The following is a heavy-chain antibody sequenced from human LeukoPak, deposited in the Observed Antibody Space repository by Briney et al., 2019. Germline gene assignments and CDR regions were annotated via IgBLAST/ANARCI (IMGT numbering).Heavy chain of an antibody. CDR3: AKDMFTSSWLPFDY. J-gene: IGHJ4*02. Sequence: PGGSLILSCAASGFIFSNNALSWVRQAPGKGLEWVSAICASSGSTYYADSVKARFTISRDNSKNTLYLKMNSLRAEDTAVYFCAKDMFTSSWLPFDYWGQGTLVTVSS. CDR2: ICASSGST. V-gene: IGHV3-23*01. CDR1: GFIFSNNA. D-gene: IGHD6-13*01.